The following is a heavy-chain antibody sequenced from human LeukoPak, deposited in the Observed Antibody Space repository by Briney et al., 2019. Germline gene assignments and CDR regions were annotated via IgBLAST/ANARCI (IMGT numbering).Heavy chain of an antibody. CDR3: AREGPYGGFDY. CDR1: GFTFSSYA. V-gene: IGHV3-30-3*01. Sequence: PGGSLRLSCAASGFTFSSYAMHWVRQAPGKGLEWVAVISYDGSNKYYADSVKGRFTISRDNSKNTLYLQMDSLRAEDTAVYYCAREGPYGGFDYWGQGTLVTVSS. J-gene: IGHJ4*02. CDR2: ISYDGSNK. D-gene: IGHD3-16*01.